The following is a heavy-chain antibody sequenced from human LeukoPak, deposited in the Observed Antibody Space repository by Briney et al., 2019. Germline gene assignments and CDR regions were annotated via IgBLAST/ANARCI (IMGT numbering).Heavy chain of an antibody. J-gene: IGHJ4*02. CDR2: IYYSGNT. Sequence: SETLSLTCTVSGGSISSYYWSWIRQPPGKGLEWIGYIYYSGNTNYNPSLKSRVTMSVDTSTNQFSLKLTSVTAADTAVYYCARGTVTTYYFDYWGQGSLVTVSS. CDR1: GGSISSYY. V-gene: IGHV4-59*01. CDR3: ARGTVTTYYFDY. D-gene: IGHD4-17*01.